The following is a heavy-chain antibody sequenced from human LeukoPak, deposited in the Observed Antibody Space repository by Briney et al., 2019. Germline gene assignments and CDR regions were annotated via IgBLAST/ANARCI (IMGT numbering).Heavy chain of an antibody. CDR1: GGSISSTNYY. J-gene: IGHJ4*02. D-gene: IGHD1-1*01. CDR2: IYYSGST. CDR3: ARRYNWNDRWD. V-gene: IGHV4-39*07. Sequence: SETLSLTCTVSGGSISSTNYYWGWIRQPPGKGLEWIGSIYYSGSTYYNPSLKSRLTISLDTSKNQFSLRLSFVTAADTAFYYCARRYNWNDRWDWGQGTLVTVSP.